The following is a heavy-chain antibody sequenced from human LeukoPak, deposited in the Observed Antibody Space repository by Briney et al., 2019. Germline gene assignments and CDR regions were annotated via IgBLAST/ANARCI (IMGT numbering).Heavy chain of an antibody. CDR2: ISYDGSNE. Sequence: PGGSLRLSCAVSGLTFSSYGMHWVRQAPGKGLEWVAAISYDGSNEYYADSVKGRFTIFRDNSKNTLHLQMNSLRVEDTAVYYCAKDRYYYDSTGYRAMDVWGKGTTVTVSS. D-gene: IGHD3-22*01. V-gene: IGHV3-30*18. CDR3: AKDRYYYDSTGYRAMDV. J-gene: IGHJ6*03. CDR1: GLTFSSYG.